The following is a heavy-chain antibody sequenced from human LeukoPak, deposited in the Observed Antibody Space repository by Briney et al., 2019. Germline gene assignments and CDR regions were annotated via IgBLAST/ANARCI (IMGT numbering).Heavy chain of an antibody. V-gene: IGHV4-39*07. CDR1: GGSIISSSYY. CDR2: IYYSGST. D-gene: IGHD3-22*01. CDR3: ARGRMIVVVTKGHFDY. J-gene: IGHJ4*02. Sequence: SETLSLTCTVSGGSIISSSYYWGWIRQPPGKGLEWIGSIYYSGSTYYNPSLKSRVTISVDTSKNQFSLKLSSVTAADTAVYYCARGRMIVVVTKGHFDYWGQGTLVTVSS.